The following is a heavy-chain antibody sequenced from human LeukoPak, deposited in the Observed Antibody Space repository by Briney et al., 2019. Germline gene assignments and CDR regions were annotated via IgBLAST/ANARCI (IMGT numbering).Heavy chain of an antibody. V-gene: IGHV3-21*01. CDR2: ISSSSSYI. D-gene: IGHD5-18*01. CDR3: ARVPWIQKGYYMDV. Sequence: GGSLRLSCAASGFTFSSYSMNWVRQAPGKGLEWVSFISSSSSYIYYVDSMKGRFTISRDNARNSLYLQMNSLRAEDTAVYYCARVPWIQKGYYMDVWGEGTTVTVSS. J-gene: IGHJ6*03. CDR1: GFTFSSYS.